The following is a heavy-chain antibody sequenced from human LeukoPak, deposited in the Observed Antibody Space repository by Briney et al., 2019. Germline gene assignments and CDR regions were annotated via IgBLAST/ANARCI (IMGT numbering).Heavy chain of an antibody. D-gene: IGHD2-8*01. J-gene: IGHJ5*02. CDR1: GFTFSSYG. Sequence: PGGSLRLSCAAFGFTFSSYGMYWVRQAPGKGLEWVAFIRYDGSDKFYADSVKGRFTISRDNSKNTLYLQMSSLRADDTAVYYCAARPYCTTATCPKTNWFDPWGQGTLVTVSS. CDR3: AARPYCTTATCPKTNWFDP. CDR2: IRYDGSDK. V-gene: IGHV3-30*02.